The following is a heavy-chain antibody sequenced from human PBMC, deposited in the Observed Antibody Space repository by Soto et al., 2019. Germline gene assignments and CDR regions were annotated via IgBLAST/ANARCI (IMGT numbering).Heavy chain of an antibody. CDR2: IRGGGSEK. CDR1: GFTFSSYA. Sequence: GGSLRLSCAASGFTFSSYAMSWVRQAPGKGLEWVANIRGGGSEKYYADSVKGRFTISRDNAKNSLYLQMNSLRAEDTAVYYCARDLYCSSTCCYATDFDYWGQGTLVTVS. D-gene: IGHD2-2*01. J-gene: IGHJ4*02. V-gene: IGHV3-7*01. CDR3: ARDLYCSSTCCYATDFDY.